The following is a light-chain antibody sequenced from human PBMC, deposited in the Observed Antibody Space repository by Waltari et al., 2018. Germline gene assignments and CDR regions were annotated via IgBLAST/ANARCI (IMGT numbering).Light chain of an antibody. Sequence: EIVLTQSPATLSLSPGERATLSCRASQSISSYFAWYQQKPGQAPRLLIYDASNRATGIPARFSGSGSGTDFTLTISSLEPEDFAIYYCQQRSNWLTLGQGTRLEIK. CDR2: DAS. J-gene: IGKJ5*01. CDR3: QQRSNWLT. V-gene: IGKV3-11*01. CDR1: QSISSY.